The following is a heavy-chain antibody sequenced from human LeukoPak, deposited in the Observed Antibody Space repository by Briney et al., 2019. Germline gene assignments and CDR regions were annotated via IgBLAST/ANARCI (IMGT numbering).Heavy chain of an antibody. CDR1: GFTFSSYA. CDR3: AKALGYYYDSSGPTYFDY. J-gene: IGHJ4*02. CDR2: ISGSGGST. D-gene: IGHD3-22*01. Sequence: GGSLRLSCAASGFTFSSYAMRWVRQAPGKGLEWVSAISGSGGSTYYADSVKGRFTISRDNSKNTLYLQMNRLSAEDTAVYYCAKALGYYYDSSGPTYFDYWGQGTLVTVSS. V-gene: IGHV3-23*01.